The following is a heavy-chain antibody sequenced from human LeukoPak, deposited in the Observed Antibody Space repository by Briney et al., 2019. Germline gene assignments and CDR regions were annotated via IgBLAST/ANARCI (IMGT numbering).Heavy chain of an antibody. CDR2: IYPGDSDT. CDR1: GYSFTSYW. CDR3: ARQGRYYDSSGYYGY. D-gene: IGHD3-22*01. Sequence: GESLRISCKGSGYSFTSYWIGWVRQMPGKGLEWMGIIYPGDSDTRYSPSFQGQVTISADKSISTAYLQWSSLKASDTAMYYCARQGRYYDSSGYYGYWGQGTLVTVSS. V-gene: IGHV5-51*01. J-gene: IGHJ4*02.